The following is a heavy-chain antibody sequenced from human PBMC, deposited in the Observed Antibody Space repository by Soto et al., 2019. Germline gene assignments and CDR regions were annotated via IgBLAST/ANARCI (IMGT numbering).Heavy chain of an antibody. D-gene: IGHD3-10*01. CDR3: SRSITMLLRPYFYX. V-gene: IGHV4-59*01. CDR2: IYYSGRT. Sequence: SETLSLTFTVSGGSISSCYWSWIRQPPGKGLEWILYIYYSGRTNYNPSLKSRVTISVDTSKKQFYLKLSSVTAAETAVYYCSRSITMLLRPYFYXWGQGTLVTVSX. J-gene: IGHJ4*02. CDR1: GGSISSCY.